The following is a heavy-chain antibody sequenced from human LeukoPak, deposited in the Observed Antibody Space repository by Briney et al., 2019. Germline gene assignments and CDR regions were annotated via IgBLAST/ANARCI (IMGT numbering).Heavy chain of an antibody. J-gene: IGHJ4*02. D-gene: IGHD2-15*01. CDR1: GGSISSSSYY. V-gene: IGHV4-39*07. CDR3: ARDRASAGGFDY. Sequence: SETLSLTCTVSGGSISSSSYYWGWIRRPPGKGLEWIGSIYYSGSTYYNPSLKSRVTISVDTSKNQFSLKLSSVTAADTALYYCARDRASAGGFDYWGQETLVTVSS. CDR2: IYYSGST.